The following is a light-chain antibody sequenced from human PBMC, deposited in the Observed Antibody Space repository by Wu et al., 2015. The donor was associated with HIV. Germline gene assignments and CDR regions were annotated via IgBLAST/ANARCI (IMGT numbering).Light chain of an antibody. CDR2: DAS. Sequence: EIVLTQSPGTLSLSPGERATLSCRASLSVRTHLAWYQQRPGQAPRLLIFDASNRATGIPARFSGSGSGTDFTLTISSLEPEDFAVYYCQHRSDWPTFGQGTKVEIQ. CDR3: QHRSDWPT. V-gene: IGKV3-11*01. CDR1: LSVRTH. J-gene: IGKJ1*01.